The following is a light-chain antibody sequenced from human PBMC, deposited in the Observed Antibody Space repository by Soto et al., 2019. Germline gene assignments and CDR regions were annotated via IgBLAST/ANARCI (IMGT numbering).Light chain of an antibody. J-gene: IGKJ5*01. CDR1: QSVSSK. CDR2: GAS. Sequence: ESVRTQNPGTLSLSPGDRATLSCRASQSVSSKLAWYQQKPGQAPRLLIYGASTRATGIPARFSGSGSGTEFTLTISSLQSEDFAVYYGQQYHHWPPITLGQGTRLE. CDR3: QQYHHWPPIT. V-gene: IGKV3-15*01.